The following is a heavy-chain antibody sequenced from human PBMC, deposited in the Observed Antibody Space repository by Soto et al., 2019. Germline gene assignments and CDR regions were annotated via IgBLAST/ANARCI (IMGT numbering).Heavy chain of an antibody. CDR3: ARARITMVREVIKYNMDV. V-gene: IGHV4-59*01. J-gene: IGHJ6*02. CDR1: GGSISSYY. Sequence: PSETLSLTCTLSGGSISSYYWRWTRRPPGKGLEWIGYIYNSGSTHSNPSLQSRVTISVETYKNQFSLKLSSVTAADTGIYYCARARITMVREVIKYNMDVWGQGTTVTISS. CDR2: IYNSGST. D-gene: IGHD3-10*01.